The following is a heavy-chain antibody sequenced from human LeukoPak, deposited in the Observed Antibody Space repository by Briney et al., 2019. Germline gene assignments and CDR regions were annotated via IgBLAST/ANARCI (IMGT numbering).Heavy chain of an antibody. J-gene: IGHJ4*02. CDR1: GFTFTDYY. CDR3: ARGEYYESSGYYHYEY. V-gene: IGHV3-11*01. Sequence: PGGSLRLSCAASGFTFTDYYMSWIRQAPGKGLEWVSYISASGSYKYYADSVKGRFTISRDNAKKSLYLQMNSLRAEDTAVYYCARGEYYESSGYYHYEYWGQGALVTVSS. D-gene: IGHD3-22*01. CDR2: ISASGSYK.